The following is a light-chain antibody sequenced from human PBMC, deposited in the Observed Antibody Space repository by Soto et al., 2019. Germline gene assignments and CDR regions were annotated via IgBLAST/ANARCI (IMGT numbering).Light chain of an antibody. CDR2: DVI. CDR3: SSYAVSTNWV. CDR1: SSDVGAYNY. V-gene: IGLV2-8*01. Sequence: QSALTQPSSASGSPGQSVTISCSGTSSDVGAYNYVSWYQQHPGKAPKLMIYDVIKRPSGVPDRFSGSKSGNTASLTVSGLQAEDEADYYCSSYAVSTNWVFGGGTKVTVL. J-gene: IGLJ3*02.